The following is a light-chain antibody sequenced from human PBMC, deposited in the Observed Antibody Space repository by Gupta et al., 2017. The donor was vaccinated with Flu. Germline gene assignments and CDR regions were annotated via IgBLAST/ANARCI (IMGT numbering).Light chain of an antibody. CDR1: SPNNGAGYD. CDR2: GNS. J-gene: IGLJ2*01. CDR3: QSYDSSLGGSKV. V-gene: IGLV1-40*01. Sequence: SLLSLPPSVSDAPRQRVSNSGTGSSPNNGAGYDVHRYQQLPGTAPKLLIYGNSNRPSGVPDRCSGSKSGTSASLAITGLQAEDEADYYCQSYDSSLGGSKVFGGGTKLTVL.